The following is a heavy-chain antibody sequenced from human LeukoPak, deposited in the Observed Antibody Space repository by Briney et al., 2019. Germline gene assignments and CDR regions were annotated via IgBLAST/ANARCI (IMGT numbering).Heavy chain of an antibody. J-gene: IGHJ4*02. V-gene: IGHV4-59*08. CDR3: ARFSGDYVWGSSRPTSNYYFDY. CDR2: IYYSGST. CDR1: GGSISSYY. Sequence: PSETLSLTCTVYGGSISSYYWSWIRQPPGKGLEWIGYIYYSGSTNYNPSLKSRVTISVDTSKNQFSLKLSSVTAADTAVYYCARFSGDYVWGSSRPTSNYYFDYWGQGTLVTVSS. D-gene: IGHD3-16*02.